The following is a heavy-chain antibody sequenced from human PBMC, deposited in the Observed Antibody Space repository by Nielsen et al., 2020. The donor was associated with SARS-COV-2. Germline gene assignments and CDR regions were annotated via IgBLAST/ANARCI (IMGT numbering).Heavy chain of an antibody. CDR2: INWNGGST. V-gene: IGHV3-20*04. CDR1: GFTFDDYG. D-gene: IGHD6-13*01. J-gene: IGHJ2*01. Sequence: GESLKISCAASGFTFDDYGMSWVRQAPGKGLEWVSGINWNGGSTGYADSVKGRFTISRDNAKNSLYLQMNSLRAEDTALYYCAKPYSSSYNWYFDLWGRGTLVTVSS. CDR3: AKPYSSSYNWYFDL.